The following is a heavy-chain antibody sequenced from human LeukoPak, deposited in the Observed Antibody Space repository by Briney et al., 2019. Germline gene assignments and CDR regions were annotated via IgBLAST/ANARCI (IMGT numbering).Heavy chain of an antibody. CDR3: VKDRAYLRRGFDD. CDR1: GFTFWNYA. CDR2: IINTGTAT. V-gene: IGHV3-23*01. Sequence: GGSLRLSCAASGFTFWNYAVGWVRQAPGKGPEWVSSIINTGTATYYADAVKGRFTISRDNSKNTLYLQMSTLRVEDTALYYCVKDRAYLRRGFDDWGQGTLVTVSS. D-gene: IGHD2-21*01. J-gene: IGHJ4*02.